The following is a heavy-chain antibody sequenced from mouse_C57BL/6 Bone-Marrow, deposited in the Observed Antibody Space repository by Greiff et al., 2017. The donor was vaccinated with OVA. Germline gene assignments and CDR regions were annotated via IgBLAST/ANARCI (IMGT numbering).Heavy chain of an antibody. Sequence: EVQGVESGGGLVQPGASLRLSCAASGFTFTDYYMSWVRQPPGKAPAWLALIRNKANGYTTEYTASVKGRFTISRDNSQNILYLQMNTLRAEDSATYYCVKAVGGDWYYFDYWGQGTTLTVSS. D-gene: IGHD3-3*01. CDR3: VKAVGGDWYYFDY. J-gene: IGHJ2*01. CDR1: GFTFTDYY. V-gene: IGHV7-4*01. CDR2: IRNKANGYTT.